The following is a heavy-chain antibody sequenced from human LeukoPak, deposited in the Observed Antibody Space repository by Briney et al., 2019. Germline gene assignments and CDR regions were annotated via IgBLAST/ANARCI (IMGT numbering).Heavy chain of an antibody. V-gene: IGHV4-31*03. D-gene: IGHD7-27*01. Sequence: SQTLSLTCTVSGGSISSGGYYWSWLRQHPGKGWEWIGYIDYSGSTYYTPSLKSRVTISVDTSKNQFSLKLSSVTAADTAVYYCARGVNWAYYFDYWGQGTLVTVSS. CDR2: IDYSGST. CDR3: ARGVNWAYYFDY. J-gene: IGHJ4*02. CDR1: GGSISSGGYY.